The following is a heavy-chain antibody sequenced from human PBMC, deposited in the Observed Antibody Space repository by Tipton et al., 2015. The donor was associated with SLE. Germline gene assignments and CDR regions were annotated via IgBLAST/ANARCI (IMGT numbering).Heavy chain of an antibody. V-gene: IGHV4-61*09. J-gene: IGHJ4*02. Sequence: TLSLTCTVSGGSIRSGSYYWTWFRQPAGKGLEWVGHIYTSGATNYNPSLKSRVTISADTSKNQFSLKLSSVTAADTAVYYCARLRALHIYYLEYWGQGALVTVSS. CDR3: ARLRALHIYYLEY. CDR2: IYTSGAT. D-gene: IGHD2-21*01. CDR1: GGSIRSGSYY.